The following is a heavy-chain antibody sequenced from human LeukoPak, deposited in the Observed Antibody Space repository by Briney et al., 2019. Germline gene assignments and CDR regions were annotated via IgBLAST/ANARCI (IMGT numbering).Heavy chain of an antibody. CDR2: IRYDGSNK. V-gene: IGHV3-30*02. J-gene: IGHJ6*03. CDR1: GFTFSSYG. D-gene: IGHD2-15*01. CDR3: AKEGVVVVAAIYYYMDV. Sequence: PGGSLRLSCAASGFTFSSYGMHWVRQAPGKGLEWVAFIRYDGSNKYYADSVKGRFTISRDNSKNTLYLQMNSLRAEDTAVYYCAKEGVVVVAAIYYYMDVWGKGTTVAVSS.